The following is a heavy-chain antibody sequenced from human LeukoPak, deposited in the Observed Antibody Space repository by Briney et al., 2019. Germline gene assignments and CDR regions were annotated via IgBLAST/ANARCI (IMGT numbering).Heavy chain of an antibody. CDR3: ARSPLSHYYDSSGLFDH. J-gene: IGHJ4*02. Sequence: SVKVSCKASGGTFSSYTISWVRQAPRQGLEWMGGIIPIFGAANYAQKFQSRVTITPDESTSTAYMELGSLRSEDTAVYYCARSPLSHYYDSSGLFDHWGQGTLVTVSS. D-gene: IGHD3-22*01. CDR1: GGTFSSYT. V-gene: IGHV1-69*01. CDR2: IIPIFGAA.